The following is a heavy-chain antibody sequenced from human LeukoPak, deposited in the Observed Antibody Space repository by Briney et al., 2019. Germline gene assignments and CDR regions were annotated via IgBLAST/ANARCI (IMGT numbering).Heavy chain of an antibody. D-gene: IGHD6-13*01. V-gene: IGHV3-66*01. CDR1: GFTFSDAW. Sequence: QTGGSLRLSCAASGFTFSDAWLSWVRQAPGKGLEWVSVIYSGGSTYYADSVKGRFTISRDNSKNTLYLQMNSLRAEDTAVYYCARGAYSSSWYVWFDPWGQGTLVTVSS. CDR2: IYSGGST. CDR3: ARGAYSSSWYVWFDP. J-gene: IGHJ5*02.